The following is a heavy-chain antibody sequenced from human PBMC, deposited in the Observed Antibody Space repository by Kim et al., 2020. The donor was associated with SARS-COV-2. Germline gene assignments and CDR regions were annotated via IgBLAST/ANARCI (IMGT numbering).Heavy chain of an antibody. CDR1: GFTFGDYA. CDR2: IRSKAYGGTT. Sequence: GGSLRLSCTASGFTFGDYAMSWVRQAPGKGLEWVGFIRSKAYGGTTEYAASVKGRFTISRDDSKSIAYLQMNSLKTEDTAVYYCTSEDIPDSGKYSSSWYDFDYWGQGTLVTVSS. D-gene: IGHD6-13*01. CDR3: TSEDIPDSGKYSSSWYDFDY. J-gene: IGHJ4*02. V-gene: IGHV3-49*04.